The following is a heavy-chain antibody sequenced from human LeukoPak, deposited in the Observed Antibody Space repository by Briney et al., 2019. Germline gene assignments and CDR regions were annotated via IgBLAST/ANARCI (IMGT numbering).Heavy chain of an antibody. J-gene: IGHJ5*02. CDR1: GFTFSSYA. CDR2: ISGSGGST. V-gene: IGHV3-23*01. CDR3: ANEKTYSSSFDP. Sequence: GSLRLSCAASGFTFSSYAMSWVRQAPGKGLEWVSAISGSGGSTYYADSVKGRFTISRDNSKNTLYLQMNSLRAEDTAVYYCANEKTYSSSFDPWGQGTLVTVSS. D-gene: IGHD6-13*01.